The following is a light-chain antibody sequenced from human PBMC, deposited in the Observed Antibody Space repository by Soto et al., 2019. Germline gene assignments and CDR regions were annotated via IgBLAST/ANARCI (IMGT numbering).Light chain of an antibody. CDR1: QGLXSN. V-gene: IGKV3-15*01. CDR2: CAS. J-gene: IGKJ1*01. CDR3: HQNNKGTRT. Sequence: IVLTQCTATLSVSPGERATLSCRASQGLXSNFDWYERKPGQAPRVLXACASSKATGTPARLSGSASVTQVSPALPSLQSYYFAVYYCHQNNKGTRTFGQGTKVDIK.